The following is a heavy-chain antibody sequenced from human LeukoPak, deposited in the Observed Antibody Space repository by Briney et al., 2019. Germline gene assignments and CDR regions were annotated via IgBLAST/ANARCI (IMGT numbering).Heavy chain of an antibody. D-gene: IGHD4-17*01. CDR1: GFTFSSYV. CDR2: ISSSGSTI. CDR3: AIYGQDYFDY. Sequence: GGSLRLSCAAFGFTFSSYVMNWVRQAPGKGLEWVSYISSSGSTIYYADSVKGRFTISRDNAKNSLYLQMNSLRAEDTAVYYCAIYGQDYFDYWGQGTLVTVSS. J-gene: IGHJ4*02. V-gene: IGHV3-48*03.